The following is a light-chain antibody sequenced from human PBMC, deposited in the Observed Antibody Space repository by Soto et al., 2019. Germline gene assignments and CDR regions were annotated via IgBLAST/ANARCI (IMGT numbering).Light chain of an antibody. J-gene: IGKJ4*01. CDR3: QQYYNWPLT. V-gene: IGKV3-15*01. CDR1: QSVSSN. Sequence: EIVMTQSPATLSVSPGERATLSCRASQSVSSNLAWYQQKPGQARRLLIYGASTRATGIPARFSGSGSGTEFTLTISSLQSEDFAVYYCQQYYNWPLTFGGGTKVEIK. CDR2: GAS.